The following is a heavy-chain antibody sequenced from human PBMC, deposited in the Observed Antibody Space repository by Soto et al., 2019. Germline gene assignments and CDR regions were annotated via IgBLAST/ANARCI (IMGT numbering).Heavy chain of an antibody. CDR3: AKVGGWDGTFDI. Sequence: LRLSCAASAFTFSSHALSWVRQAPGKGLGWVSGITDSGGSTYYADSVKGRFTISRDNSKNTLYLQMNSLRAEDTAVYYCAKVGGWDGTFDIWGQGTMVTV. D-gene: IGHD1-26*01. J-gene: IGHJ3*02. CDR2: ITDSGGST. V-gene: IGHV3-23*01. CDR1: AFTFSSHA.